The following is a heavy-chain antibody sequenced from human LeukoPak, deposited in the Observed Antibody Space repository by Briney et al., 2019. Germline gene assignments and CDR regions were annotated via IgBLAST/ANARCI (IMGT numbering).Heavy chain of an antibody. D-gene: IGHD3-10*01. J-gene: IGHJ4*02. CDR1: GFTFSSYS. V-gene: IGHV3-21*01. Sequence: GGSLRLSCAASGFTFSSYSMNWVRQAPGKGLEWVSSISSSSSYIYYADSVKGRFTISRDNAKNSLYLQMNSLRAEDTAVYYCARDRTYYGSGGYYNGYWGQGTLVTVSS. CDR2: ISSSSSYI. CDR3: ARDRTYYGSGGYYNGY.